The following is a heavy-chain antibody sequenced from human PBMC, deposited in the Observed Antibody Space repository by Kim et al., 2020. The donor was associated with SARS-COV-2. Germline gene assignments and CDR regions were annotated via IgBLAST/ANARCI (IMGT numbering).Heavy chain of an antibody. V-gene: IGHV6-1*01. CDR1: GDSVSSNIAA. D-gene: IGHD6-13*01. Sequence: SQTLSLTCAISGDSVSSNIAAWNWIRQSPSRGLEWLGRTCYRSRWLNDYAVSVKSRITINPDTSRNQFSLQLNSVTPEDTAVYYCARNTAESRAFDIWGQGTVVTVSS. J-gene: IGHJ3*02. CDR2: TCYRSRWLN. CDR3: ARNTAESRAFDI.